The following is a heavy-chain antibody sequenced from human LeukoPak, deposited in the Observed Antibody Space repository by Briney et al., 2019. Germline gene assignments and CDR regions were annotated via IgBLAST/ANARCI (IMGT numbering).Heavy chain of an antibody. CDR2: INHSGST. CDR1: GGSISSGSYY. D-gene: IGHD3-22*01. V-gene: IGHV4-39*07. CDR3: ARRAPIFRITMIVVVYDAFDI. Sequence: SETLSLTCTVSGGSISSGSYYWSWIRQPPGKGLEWIGEINHSGSTNYNPSLKSRVTISVDTSKNQFSLKLSSVTAADTAVYYCARRAPIFRITMIVVVYDAFDIWGQGTMVTVSS. J-gene: IGHJ3*02.